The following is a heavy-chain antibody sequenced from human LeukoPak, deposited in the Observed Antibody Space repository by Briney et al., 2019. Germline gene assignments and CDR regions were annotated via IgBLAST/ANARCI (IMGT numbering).Heavy chain of an antibody. V-gene: IGHV3-23*01. Sequence: GGSLRLSCAASGFTFSSYAMSWVRQAPGKGLEWVSAISGSGGSTYYADSVKGRFTISRDNSKNTLYLQMNSLRAEDTAVYYCATPPMGSGWYSYYYGMDVWGQGTTVTVSS. D-gene: IGHD6-19*01. CDR2: ISGSGGST. CDR1: GFTFSSYA. J-gene: IGHJ6*02. CDR3: ATPPMGSGWYSYYYGMDV.